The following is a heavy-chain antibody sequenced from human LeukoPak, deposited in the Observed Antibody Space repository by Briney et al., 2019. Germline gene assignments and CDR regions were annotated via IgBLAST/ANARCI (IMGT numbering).Heavy chain of an antibody. V-gene: IGHV3-7*01. CDR3: VISHYWLLYFDY. D-gene: IGHD3-9*01. Sequence: QPGGSLRLSCAASGFTFSSYWMSWVRQAPGKGLEWVANVKQDGSEKYYVDSVKGRFTISRDNAKNSLYLQMNSLRAEDTAVYYCVISHYWLLYFDYWGQGTLVTVSS. CDR1: GFTFSSYW. J-gene: IGHJ4*02. CDR2: VKQDGSEK.